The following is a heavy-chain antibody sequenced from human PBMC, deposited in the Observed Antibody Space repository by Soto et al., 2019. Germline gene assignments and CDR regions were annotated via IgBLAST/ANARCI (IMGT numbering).Heavy chain of an antibody. CDR2: MNPNSGNT. V-gene: IGHV1-8*01. J-gene: IGHJ2*01. CDR1: GYTFTSYD. Sequence: QVQLVQSGAEVKKPGASVKVSCKASGYTFTSYDINWVRQATGQGLEWMGWMNPNSGNTGYAQKFQGRVTMTRNTSISTAYMELSSLRSEDTAVYYCARVPSVVVVAAAYGYFDLWGRGTLVTVSS. D-gene: IGHD2-15*01. CDR3: ARVPSVVVVAAAYGYFDL.